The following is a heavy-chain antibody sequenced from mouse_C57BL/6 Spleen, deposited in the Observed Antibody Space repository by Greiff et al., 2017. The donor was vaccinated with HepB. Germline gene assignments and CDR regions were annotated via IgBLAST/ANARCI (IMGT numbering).Heavy chain of an antibody. CDR2: ISYSGST. D-gene: IGHD4-1*01. J-gene: IGHJ2*01. V-gene: IGHV3-1*01. CDR1: GYSITSGYD. Sequence: EVQLVESGPGMVKPSQSLSLTCTVTGYSITSGYDWHWIRHFPGNKLEWMGYISYSGSTNYNPSLKSRISITHDTSKNHFFLKLNSVTTEDTATYYCAREGKLGRGFDYWGQGTTLTVSS. CDR3: AREGKLGRGFDY.